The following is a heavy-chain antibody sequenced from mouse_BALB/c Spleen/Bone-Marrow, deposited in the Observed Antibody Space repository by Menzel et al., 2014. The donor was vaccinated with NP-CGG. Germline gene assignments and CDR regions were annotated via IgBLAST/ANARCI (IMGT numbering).Heavy chain of an antibody. J-gene: IGHJ2*01. CDR3: ARRDYFDS. V-gene: IGHV1-4*01. CDR2: INPSSGYT. Sequence: QVHXKQSGAERARPGASVRMSCKASGYTFXSYTMHWVEQRPGQGLEWIGYINPSSGYTNYNQKFKDKATLTADKSSSTAYMQLSSLTSEDSAVYYCARRDYFDSWGQGTTLTVSS. CDR1: GYTFXSYT.